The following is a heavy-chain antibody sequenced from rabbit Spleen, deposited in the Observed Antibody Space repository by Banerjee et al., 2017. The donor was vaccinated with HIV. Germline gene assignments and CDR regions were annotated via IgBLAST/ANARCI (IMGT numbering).Heavy chain of an antibody. CDR3: ARDTGSSFARYGMDL. D-gene: IGHD8-1*01. Sequence: QEQLVESGGGLVKPGASLTLTCTASGFTLSSHWLCWGRQAPGKGLEWISCIAGSSSGFTYSATWAKGRFTCSKTSSTTVTLQMTSLTVADTATYFCARDTGSSFARYGMDLWGQGTLVTVS. CDR2: IAGSSSGFT. V-gene: IGHV1S45*01. J-gene: IGHJ6*01. CDR1: GFTLSSHW.